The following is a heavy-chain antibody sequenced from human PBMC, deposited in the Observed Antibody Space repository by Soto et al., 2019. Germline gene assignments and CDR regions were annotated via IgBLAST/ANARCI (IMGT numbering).Heavy chain of an antibody. D-gene: IGHD3-3*01. CDR3: ARDAVRFQNWFAP. Sequence: GQRLEWMGWINAGNGNTKYSQKFQGRVTITRDTSASTAYMELSSLRSEDTAVYYCARDAVRFQNWFAPWGQGTL. V-gene: IGHV1-3*01. CDR2: INAGNGNT. J-gene: IGHJ5*02.